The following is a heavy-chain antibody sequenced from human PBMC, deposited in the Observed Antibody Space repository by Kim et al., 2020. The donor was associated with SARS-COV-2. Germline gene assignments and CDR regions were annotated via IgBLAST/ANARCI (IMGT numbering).Heavy chain of an antibody. V-gene: IGHV3-23*01. CDR3: AKEGTAELFDY. Sequence: KYYADSVKGRFTISRDNSKNTLYLQMNSLSAEDTAVYYCAKEGTAELFDYWGQGTLVTVSS. CDR2: K. J-gene: IGHJ4*02. D-gene: IGHD1-7*01.